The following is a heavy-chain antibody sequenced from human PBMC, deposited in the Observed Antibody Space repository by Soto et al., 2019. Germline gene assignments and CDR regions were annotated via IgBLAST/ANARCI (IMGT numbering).Heavy chain of an antibody. CDR1: GFTFSSYG. CDR2: ISYDGSNK. CDR3: EKSWKDYCSLSSCYCGMDV. V-gene: IGHV3-30*19. J-gene: IGHJ6*02. D-gene: IGHD2-2*01. Sequence: GGSLRLSCAASGFTFSSYGMHWVRQAPGKGLEWVSVISYDGSNKYYADSVKGRFTVSRDNSKNTVYLQMNSLTAEDTAVYYCEKSWKDYCSLSSCYCGMDVWGQGTTVTVSS.